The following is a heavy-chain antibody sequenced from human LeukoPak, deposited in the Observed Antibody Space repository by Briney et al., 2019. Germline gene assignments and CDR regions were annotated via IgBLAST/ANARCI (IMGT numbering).Heavy chain of an antibody. D-gene: IGHD2-2*01. V-gene: IGHV4-61*02. J-gene: IGHJ6*02. CDR2: IYISGST. Sequence: SQTLSLTCTVSGGSISSGSYYWSWIRQPAGKGLEWIGRIYISGSTNYNPSLKSRVTISVDTSKNQFSLKLSSVTAADTAVDYCARLGDCSSTSCYDGIDPYYCGMDVWGQGTTVTVSS. CDR3: ARLGDCSSTSCYDGIDPYYCGMDV. CDR1: GGSISSGSYY.